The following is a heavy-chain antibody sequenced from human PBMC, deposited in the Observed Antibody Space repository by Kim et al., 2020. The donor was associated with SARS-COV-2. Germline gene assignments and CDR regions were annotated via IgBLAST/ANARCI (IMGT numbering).Heavy chain of an antibody. D-gene: IGHD5-18*01. CDR2: IYYSGST. Sequence: SETLSLTCTVSGGSISSYYWSWIRQPPGKGLEWIGYIYYSGSTNYNPSLKSRVTISVDTSKNQFSLKLSSVTAADTAVYYCARAGRRVDTAMVTYYYYGMDVWGQGTTVTVSS. CDR1: GGSISSYY. J-gene: IGHJ6*01. CDR3: ARAGRRVDTAMVTYYYYGMDV. V-gene: IGHV4-59*01.